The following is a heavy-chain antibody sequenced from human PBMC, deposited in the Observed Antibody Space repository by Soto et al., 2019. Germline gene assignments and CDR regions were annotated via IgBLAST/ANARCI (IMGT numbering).Heavy chain of an antibody. CDR2: ISGSGGST. CDR3: AKAATMVRGVIDYYYGMDV. CDR1: GFTFSSYA. Sequence: GGSLRLSCAASGFTFSSYAMSWVRQAPGKGLEWVSAISGSGGSTYYADSVKGRSTISRDNSKNTLYLQMNSLRAEDTAVYYCAKAATMVRGVIDYYYGMDVWGQGTTVTVSS. V-gene: IGHV3-23*01. J-gene: IGHJ6*02. D-gene: IGHD3-10*01.